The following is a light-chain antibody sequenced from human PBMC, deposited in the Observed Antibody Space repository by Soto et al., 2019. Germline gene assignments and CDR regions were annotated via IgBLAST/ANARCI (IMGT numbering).Light chain of an antibody. CDR1: SRDVGGYNY. CDR3: SSYVNYNTFVV. V-gene: IGLV2-14*01. CDR2: EVS. J-gene: IGLJ2*01. Sequence: QSVLTHPASVSGSPGQSITISCTGTSRDVGGYNYVSWHQQHPGKAPKVIITEVSNRPSGVSNRFSGSKSGNTASLTSSGLQAEDEADYYCSSYVNYNTFVVFGGGTKLTVL.